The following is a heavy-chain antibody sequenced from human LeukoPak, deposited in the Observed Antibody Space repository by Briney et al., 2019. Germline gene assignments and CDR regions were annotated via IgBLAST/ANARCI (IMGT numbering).Heavy chain of an antibody. Sequence: PGGSLRLSCAASGFPFSSYSMNWVRQAPGKGLEWVSSISSSSSYIYYADSVKGRFTISRDNAKNSLYLQMNSLRAEDTAVYYCARDSSSWYVDRDYWGQGTLVTVSS. CDR3: ARDSSSWYVDRDY. CDR1: GFPFSSYS. J-gene: IGHJ4*02. D-gene: IGHD6-13*01. V-gene: IGHV3-21*01. CDR2: ISSSSSYI.